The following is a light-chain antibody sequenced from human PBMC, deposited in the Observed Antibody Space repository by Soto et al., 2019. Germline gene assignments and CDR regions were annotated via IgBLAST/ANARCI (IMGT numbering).Light chain of an antibody. V-gene: IGKV3D-15*01. J-gene: IGKJ4*01. CDR3: QQYHTWPIT. CDR2: DVS. Sequence: EIVLTQSPATLSLSPWERATLSCRASQSMSSYLAWYQQKPGQAPRLLIYDVSNRAAGIPARFSGSGSGTEFTLTISSLQSEDCAIYYCQQYHTWPITFGGGTKVDIK. CDR1: QSMSSY.